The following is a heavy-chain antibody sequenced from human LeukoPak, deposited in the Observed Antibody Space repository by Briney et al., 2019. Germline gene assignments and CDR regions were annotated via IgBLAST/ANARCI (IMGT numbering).Heavy chain of an antibody. V-gene: IGHV5-51*01. J-gene: IGHJ5*02. CDR3: ARLTSEHIDWFGWLDP. Sequence: GESLKISCKDSGYTFIDYWIAWVRQMPEKGLEWMGVIYPGDSETRYSPSFRGQITISADKSISTAYLQWNRLKASDTAIYFCARLTSEHIDWFGWLDPWGQGTLVTVSS. CDR2: IYPGDSET. CDR1: GYTFIDYW. D-gene: IGHD3-9*01.